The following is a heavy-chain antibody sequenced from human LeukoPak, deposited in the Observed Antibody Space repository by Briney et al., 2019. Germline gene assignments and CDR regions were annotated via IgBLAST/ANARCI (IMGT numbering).Heavy chain of an antibody. CDR1: GDSISRYY. CDR3: ARDSGTTGEVKFDP. CDR2: IYNGGII. J-gene: IGHJ5*02. Sequence: SETLSLTCTVSGDSISRYYWSWIRQPAGKGLEWIGRIYNGGIITYNPSLKSRVTMSIDTSNNQFSLRLRFATAADTAAYYCARDSGTTGEVKFDPWGQGTLVTVSS. V-gene: IGHV4-4*07. D-gene: IGHD3-10*01.